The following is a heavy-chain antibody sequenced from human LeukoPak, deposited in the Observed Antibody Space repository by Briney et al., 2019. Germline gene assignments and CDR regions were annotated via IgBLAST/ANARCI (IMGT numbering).Heavy chain of an antibody. CDR2: ISSSLSYI. CDR3: ARDLGDY. D-gene: IGHD3-10*01. V-gene: IGHV3-21*01. Sequence: GGSLRLSCEASGFTFSSYIMHWVRQAPGKGLEWVSSISSSLSYIYYADSVKGRFTISRDNAKNSLYPQMNSLRVEDTAVYYCARDLGDYWGQGTLVTVSS. J-gene: IGHJ4*02. CDR1: GFTFSSYI.